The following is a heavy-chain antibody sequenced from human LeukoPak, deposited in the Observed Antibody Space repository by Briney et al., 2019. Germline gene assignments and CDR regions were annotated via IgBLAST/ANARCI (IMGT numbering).Heavy chain of an antibody. V-gene: IGHV3-64D*08. CDR1: GFTFSSYG. D-gene: IGHD3-10*01. CDR3: VKHRGITMVRPVIRYYRIDL. J-gene: IGHJ6*04. CDR2: ISSNGGST. Sequence: GSLRLSCSASGFTFSSYGMHWVRQAPGKGLEYVSAISSNGGSTYYADSVKGRFTISRDNSQHTLYLQLRTLTAEDTAVYYCVKHRGITMVRPVIRYYRIDLSGNGTTVTVSS.